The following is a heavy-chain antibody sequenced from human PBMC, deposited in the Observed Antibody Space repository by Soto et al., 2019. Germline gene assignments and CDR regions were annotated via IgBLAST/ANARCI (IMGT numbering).Heavy chain of an antibody. Sequence: PGGSLRLSCAASGFTFSSYGMHWVRQAPGKGLEWVAVIWYDGSNKYYADSVKGRFTISRDNSKNTLYLQMNSLRAEDTAVYYCARDFVEQQLVPTRAHHWFDPSGQGTLVTVSS. J-gene: IGHJ5*02. CDR2: IWYDGSNK. V-gene: IGHV3-33*01. CDR3: ARDFVEQQLVPTRAHHWFDP. CDR1: GFTFSSYG. D-gene: IGHD6-13*01.